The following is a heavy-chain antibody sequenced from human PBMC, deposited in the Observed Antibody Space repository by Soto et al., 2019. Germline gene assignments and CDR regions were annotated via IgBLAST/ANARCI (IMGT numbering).Heavy chain of an antibody. D-gene: IGHD5-18*01. CDR1: GFTFSSYG. CDR2: IWYDGSNK. V-gene: IGHV3-33*01. J-gene: IGHJ6*04. CDR3: ARDQEWIQLWFPAMDV. Sequence: GGSLRLSCAASGFTFSSYGMHWVRQAPGKGLEWVAVIWYDGSNKYYADSVKGRFTISRDNSKNTLYLQMNSLRAEDTAVYYCARDQEWIQLWFPAMDVWGKGTTVTVSS.